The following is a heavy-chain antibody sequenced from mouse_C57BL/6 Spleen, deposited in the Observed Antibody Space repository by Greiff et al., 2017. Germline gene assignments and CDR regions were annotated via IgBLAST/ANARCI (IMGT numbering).Heavy chain of an antibody. V-gene: IGHV1-18*01. D-gene: IGHD2-13*01. CDR1: GYTFTDYN. CDR3: ERFSMATGGDAMDY. CDR2: INPNNGGT. J-gene: IGHJ4*01. Sequence: EVQLQQSGPELVKPGASVKIPCKASGYTFTDYNMDWVKQSHGKSLEWIGDINPNNGGTIYNQKFKGKATLTVAKSSSTAYMELRSLTSEDTAVYYCERFSMATGGDAMDYWGQGTSVTVSS.